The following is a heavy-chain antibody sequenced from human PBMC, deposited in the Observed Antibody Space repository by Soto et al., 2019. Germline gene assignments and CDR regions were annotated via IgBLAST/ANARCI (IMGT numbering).Heavy chain of an antibody. V-gene: IGHV3-30*03. CDR3: VRDSGWPILNFDS. CDR2: ASYDGSET. D-gene: IGHD3-10*01. Sequence: GGSLRLSCTASGFDFRSYGIHWVGQAPGRGLEWVAAASYDGSETYYADSAKGRFTVSKEISKNTAFLQMNALRHEDTAVYFCVRDSGWPILNFDSWGQGTLVTVSS. J-gene: IGHJ4*02. CDR1: GFDFRSYG.